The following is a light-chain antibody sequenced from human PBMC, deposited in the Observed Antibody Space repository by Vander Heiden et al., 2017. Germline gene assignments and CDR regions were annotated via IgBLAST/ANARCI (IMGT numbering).Light chain of an antibody. J-gene: IGKJ4*01. CDR3: QRLNSYHT. CDR1: QGISSY. CDR2: AAS. Sequence: QVIQSPTVLSASVGDRFTTSCRDRQGISSYFEWNQQNPGHARKLMIYAASRAERGVACWFSGSGGGEEFTLTSSSRQDEDYANYYRQRLNSYHTFGRGTKVEIK. V-gene: IGKV1-9*01.